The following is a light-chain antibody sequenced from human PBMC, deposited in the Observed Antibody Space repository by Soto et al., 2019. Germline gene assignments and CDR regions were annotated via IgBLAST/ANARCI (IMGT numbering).Light chain of an antibody. CDR2: AAS. Sequence: IQLTQSPSSLSAFVGDRVTITCRASQGISSYLAWYQQKPGKAPKLLIYAASTLQSGVPSRFSGSGSGTDFTLTISSLQPEDFATYHCQQLNTYPRTFGPGTKVDIK. J-gene: IGKJ3*01. CDR3: QQLNTYPRT. V-gene: IGKV1-9*01. CDR1: QGISSY.